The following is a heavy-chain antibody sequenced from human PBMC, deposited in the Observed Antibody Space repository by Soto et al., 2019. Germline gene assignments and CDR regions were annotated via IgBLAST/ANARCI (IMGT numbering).Heavy chain of an antibody. CDR2: IIPIFGTA. V-gene: IGHV1-69*13. CDR1: GGTLSSDA. Sequence: SLEVSCKASGGTLSSDAIICVRPAPGKGLEWMGGIIPIFGTANYAQKFQGRVTITADESTSTAYMELSSLRSEDTAVYYCASSSGITGTTSYAFDIWGQGTRVNVS. CDR3: ASSSGITGTTSYAFDI. D-gene: IGHD1-7*01. J-gene: IGHJ3*02.